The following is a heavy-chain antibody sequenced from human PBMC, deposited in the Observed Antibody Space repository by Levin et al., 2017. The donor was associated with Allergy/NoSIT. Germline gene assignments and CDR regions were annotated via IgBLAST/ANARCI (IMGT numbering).Heavy chain of an antibody. V-gene: IGHV3-7*01. CDR1: GFTFSQHW. J-gene: IGHJ6*02. CDR2: INPDGSQK. Sequence: VASVKVSCAASGFTFSQHWITWVRQAPGKGLEWVANINPDGSQKYYVASVKGRFTISRDNAKNSVVLQMNSLTAEDTAVYYCARGHYGMDVWGRGTTVTVSS. CDR3: ARGHYGMDV.